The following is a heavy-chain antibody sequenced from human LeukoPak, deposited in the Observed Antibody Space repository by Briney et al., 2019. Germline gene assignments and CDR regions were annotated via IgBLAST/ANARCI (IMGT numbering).Heavy chain of an antibody. J-gene: IGHJ4*02. V-gene: IGHV4-34*01. CDR1: GGSFSGYY. D-gene: IGHD5-24*01. CDR2: INHSGST. CDR3: ARGEDGYNGD. Sequence: NPSETLSLTCAVYGGSFSGYYWSWIRQPPGKGLEWIGEINHSGSTNYNPSLKSRVTISVDTSKNQFSLKLSSVTAADTAVYYCARGEDGYNGDWGQGTLVTVSS.